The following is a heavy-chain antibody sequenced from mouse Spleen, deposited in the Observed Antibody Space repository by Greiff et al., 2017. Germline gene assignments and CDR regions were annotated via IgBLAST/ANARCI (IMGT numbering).Heavy chain of an antibody. D-gene: IGHD2-13*01. CDR2: IWSDGST. CDR3: ARHTPPYGDYSYAMDD. V-gene: IGHV2-6-1*01. J-gene: IGHJ4*01. Sequence: VKLVESGPGLVAPSQSLSITCTISGLSLTSYGVHWVRQPPGKGLEWLVVIWSDGSTTYNSALNSRLSISKDNSKSQVFLKVNSLQADDTAMYYCARHTPPYGDYSYAMDDWGEGTSVTVSS. CDR1: GLSLTSYG.